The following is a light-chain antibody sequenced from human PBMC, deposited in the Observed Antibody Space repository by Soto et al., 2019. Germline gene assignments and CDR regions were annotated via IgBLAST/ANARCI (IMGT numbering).Light chain of an antibody. J-gene: IGKJ1*01. CDR1: QGISND. CDR3: LQDYNYPRT. CDR2: AAS. Sequence: AIQMTQSPSSLSASVGDRVTITCRASQGISNDLGWYQQKPGKAPNVLIYAASRLHSGDPSRFSGSGSGPDFTLTITSLQSEDSATYYCLQDYNYPRTFGQGTKVEIK. V-gene: IGKV1-6*01.